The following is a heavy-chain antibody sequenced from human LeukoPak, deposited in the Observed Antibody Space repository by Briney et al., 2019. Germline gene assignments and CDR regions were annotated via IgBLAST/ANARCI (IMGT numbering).Heavy chain of an antibody. D-gene: IGHD3/OR15-3a*01. Sequence: GGSLRLSCAASGFSFSSYSMNWVRQAPGKGLEWVANIQQNGSDKSYMDSVKGRFIISRDNAKKSLFLQMDSLRADDTAVYYCMDPGLGHWGQGTLVTVSS. CDR2: IQQNGSDK. J-gene: IGHJ4*02. V-gene: IGHV3-7*01. CDR1: GFSFSSYS. CDR3: MDPGLGH.